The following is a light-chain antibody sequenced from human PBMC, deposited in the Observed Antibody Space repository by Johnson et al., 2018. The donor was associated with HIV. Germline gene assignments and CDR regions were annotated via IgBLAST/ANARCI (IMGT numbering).Light chain of an antibody. CDR1: NSNIGNNY. J-gene: IGLJ1*01. CDR2: ENN. CDR3: GTWDSRLSALYV. Sequence: QSVLTQSPSVSAAPGQKVTISCSGSNSNIGNNYVSWYQHLPGTAPKLLIYENNKRPSGIPDRFSGSKSGTSDTLGITGLQTGDEADYYCGTWDSRLSALYVFGTGTKVTVL. V-gene: IGLV1-51*02.